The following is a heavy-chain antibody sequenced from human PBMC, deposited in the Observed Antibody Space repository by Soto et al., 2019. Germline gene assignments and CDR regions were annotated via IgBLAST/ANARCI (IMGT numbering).Heavy chain of an antibody. CDR3: VRQGFGRLHGLVDV. J-gene: IGHJ6*02. Sequence: SETLSLTCTVSDDSSSSYKWSWIRQPPGRRLEWIGYIDSSGGTSYNPSLQSRVTISVDTSTKQFSLKLSSVTAADTAVYYCVRQGFGRLHGLVDVWGQGTTVTVS. D-gene: IGHD3-10*01. CDR1: DDSSSSYK. CDR2: IDSSGGT. V-gene: IGHV4-59*08.